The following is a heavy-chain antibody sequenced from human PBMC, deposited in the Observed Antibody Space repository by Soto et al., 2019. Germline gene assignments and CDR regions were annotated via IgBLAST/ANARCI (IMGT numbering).Heavy chain of an antibody. CDR1: GYTFTSYG. D-gene: IGHD6-6*01. Sequence: QVQLVQSGAEVKKPGASVKVSCKASGYTFTSYGISWVRQAPGQGLERMGWISAYNGNTNYAQKLQGRVTMTTDTSTSTAYMELRSLRSDDTAVYYCARAEAARPHVYYFDYWGQGTLVTVSS. CDR3: ARAEAARPHVYYFDY. V-gene: IGHV1-18*01. CDR2: ISAYNGNT. J-gene: IGHJ4*02.